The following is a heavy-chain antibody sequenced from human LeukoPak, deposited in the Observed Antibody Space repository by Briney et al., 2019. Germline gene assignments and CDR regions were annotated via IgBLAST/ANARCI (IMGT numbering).Heavy chain of an antibody. Sequence: GASVKVSCKASGYTFTSYYMHWVRQAPGQGLEWMGIINPSGGSTSYAQKFQGRVTMTRDTSTSTVYMELSSLRSEDTAVYYCARESITDGYSGYEYGSFDYWGQGTLVTVSS. J-gene: IGHJ4*02. V-gene: IGHV1-46*01. CDR3: ARESITDGYSGYEYGSFDY. CDR1: GYTFTSYY. D-gene: IGHD5-12*01. CDR2: INPSGGST.